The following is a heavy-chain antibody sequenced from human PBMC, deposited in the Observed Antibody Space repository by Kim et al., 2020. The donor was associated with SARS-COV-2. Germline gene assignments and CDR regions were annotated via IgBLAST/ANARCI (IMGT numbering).Heavy chain of an antibody. CDR3: ARDGDLYCSGKDAFDL. CDR2: IKQDGNQK. V-gene: IGHV3-7*01. Sequence: GGSLRLSCAASGFTFSSNWMTWVRQAPGKGLEWVANIKQDGNQKYYVDSVKGRFIISRDNAKNSLYLQMNSLSAEDTAVYYCARDGDLYCSGKDAFDLWG. D-gene: IGHD6-19*01. J-gene: IGHJ3*01. CDR1: GFTFSSNW.